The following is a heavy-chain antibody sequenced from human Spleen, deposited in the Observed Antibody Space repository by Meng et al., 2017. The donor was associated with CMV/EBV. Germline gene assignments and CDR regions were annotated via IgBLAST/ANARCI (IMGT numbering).Heavy chain of an antibody. V-gene: IGHV4-4*07. CDR3: ARDLPKHPGIAAAGPFDY. J-gene: IGHJ4*02. CDR2: IYTSGST. CDR1: GGSISSYY. Sequence: QGQLQEPGPGLVKPSETLSLTCTVSGGSISSYYWSWIRQPAGKGLEWIGRIYTSGSTNYNPSLKSRVTMSVDTSKNQFSLKLSSVTAADTAVYYCARDLPKHPGIAAAGPFDYWGREPWSPSPQ. D-gene: IGHD6-13*01.